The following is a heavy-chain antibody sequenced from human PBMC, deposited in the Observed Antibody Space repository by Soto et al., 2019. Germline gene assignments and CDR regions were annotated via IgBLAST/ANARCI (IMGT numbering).Heavy chain of an antibody. CDR3: ARADSVRDGYPFDY. J-gene: IGHJ4*02. D-gene: IGHD5-12*01. Sequence: QVQLQESGPGLVKPSQTLSLTCTVSGGSISSGGYYWSWIRQHPGKGLEWIGYIYYSGSTYYNPSLKSRVTLSVDTSKNPCSLKLSSVTAADTAVYYWARADSVRDGYPFDYWGQGTLVTVAS. V-gene: IGHV4-31*03. CDR2: IYYSGST. CDR1: GGSISSGGYY.